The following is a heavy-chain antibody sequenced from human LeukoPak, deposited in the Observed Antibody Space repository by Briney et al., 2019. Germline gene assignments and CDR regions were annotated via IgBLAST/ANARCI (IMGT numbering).Heavy chain of an antibody. CDR1: GFTFSSYA. Sequence: GGSLRLSCAASGFTFSSYAMHWVRQAPGKGLEWVAVISYDGSNKYYADSVKGRFTISRDNSKNTLFLQMSSLRAEDTAVYYCVKSTSFHYSGSGSYYDSWGQGTLVTVSS. D-gene: IGHD3-10*01. J-gene: IGHJ4*02. CDR3: VKSTSFHYSGSGSYYDS. CDR2: ISYDGSNK. V-gene: IGHV3-30-3*02.